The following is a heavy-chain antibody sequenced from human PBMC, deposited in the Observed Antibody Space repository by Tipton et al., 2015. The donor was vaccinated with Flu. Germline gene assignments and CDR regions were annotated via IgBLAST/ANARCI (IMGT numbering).Heavy chain of an antibody. Sequence: SLRLSCVDSGFTFSSYWMSWVRQAPGKGLEWVANINQDGSEKYYVDSVKGRFTISRDNAKNSLYLQMNSLRAEDTAVYYCARAVGSSSSYWGQGTLVTVSS. J-gene: IGHJ4*02. CDR2: INQDGSEK. CDR3: ARAVGSSSSY. CDR1: GFTFSSYW. V-gene: IGHV3-7*01. D-gene: IGHD6-6*01.